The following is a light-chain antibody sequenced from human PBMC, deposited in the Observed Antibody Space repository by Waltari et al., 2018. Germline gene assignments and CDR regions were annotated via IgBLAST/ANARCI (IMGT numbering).Light chain of an antibody. CDR3: LLFYNGPRV. V-gene: IGLV7-46*01. J-gene: IGLJ3*02. CDR1: TGPVTRGHY. Sequence: HAVVTQEPSLTVSPGGTVTLTCASSTGPVTRGHYPYWFQQKPGQAPRTLIYDTSNTHSWTPARFTGSLFGGKAALTLSGAQPEDEAEYYCLLFYNGPRVFGGGTKLTVL. CDR2: DTS.